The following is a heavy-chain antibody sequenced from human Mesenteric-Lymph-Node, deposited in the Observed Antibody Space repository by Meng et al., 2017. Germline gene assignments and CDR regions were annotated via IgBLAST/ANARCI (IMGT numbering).Heavy chain of an antibody. CDR1: GFTFSSYW. J-gene: IGHJ4*02. CDR2: VNSDGSNN. D-gene: IGHD1-14*01. V-gene: IGHV3-7*01. CDR3: ARDTNLDY. Sequence: GSLKISCAASGFTFSSYWMSWVRQAPGKGLEWVANVNSDGSNNYYVDSVKGRFITSRDNARNSLYLHMNSLRAEDTAVYYCARDTNLDYWGQGTLVTVSS.